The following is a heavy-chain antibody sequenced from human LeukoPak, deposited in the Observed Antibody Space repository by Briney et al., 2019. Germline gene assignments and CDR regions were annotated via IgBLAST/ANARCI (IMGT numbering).Heavy chain of an antibody. CDR2: INPNSGGT. J-gene: IGHJ6*02. Sequence: ASVKVSCKASGYTFTGYYMHWVRQAPGQGLEWMGWINPNSGGTNYAQKFQGRVTMTRDTSISTAYMELSRLRSDDTAVYYCARERTTLYPYYGSGRYYYGMDVWGQGTTVTVSS. CDR1: GYTFTGYY. V-gene: IGHV1-2*02. CDR3: ARERTTLYPYYGSGRYYYGMDV. D-gene: IGHD3-10*01.